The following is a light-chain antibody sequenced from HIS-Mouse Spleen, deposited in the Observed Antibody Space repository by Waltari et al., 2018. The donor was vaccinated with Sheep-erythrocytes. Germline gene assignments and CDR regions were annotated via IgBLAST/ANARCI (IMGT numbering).Light chain of an antibody. Sequence: QSALTQPRPVSGSPGQSVSISCTATSSDVGGYNYVSWYQQHPGKDPKLMIYDVSKRPSGVPDRFSGSKSGNTASLTISGLQAEDEADYYCCSYAGSYTFWVFGGGTKLTVL. CDR1: SSDVGGYNY. CDR2: DVS. V-gene: IGLV2-11*01. CDR3: CSYAGSYTFWV. J-gene: IGLJ3*02.